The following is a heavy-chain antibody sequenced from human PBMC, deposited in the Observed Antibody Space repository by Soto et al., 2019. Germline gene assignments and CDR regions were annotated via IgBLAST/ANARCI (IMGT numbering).Heavy chain of an antibody. CDR1: GYSFTSYW. Sequence: PGESLKISCKGSGYSFTSYWISWVRQMPGKGLEWMGRIDPSDSYTNYSPSFQGHVTISADKSISTAYLQWSSLKASDTAMYYCARQWWYYDNTTNYGMDVRGKGTTVTVSS. D-gene: IGHD3-22*01. J-gene: IGHJ6*04. CDR3: ARQWWYYDNTTNYGMDV. CDR2: IDPSDSYT. V-gene: IGHV5-10-1*01.